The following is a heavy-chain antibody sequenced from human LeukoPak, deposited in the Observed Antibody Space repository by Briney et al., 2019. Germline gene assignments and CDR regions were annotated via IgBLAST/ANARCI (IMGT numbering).Heavy chain of an antibody. CDR1: GFTFSSYA. V-gene: IGHV3-23*01. Sequence: GGSLRLSCAASGFTFSSYAMHWVRQAPGKGLEWVSGIIGSGGLTYYADSVKGRFTISRDNSKNTLYLQMNSLGAEDTAVYYCASRSINWYRGNNWFDPWGQGTLVTVSS. J-gene: IGHJ5*02. CDR2: IIGSGGLT. D-gene: IGHD6-13*01. CDR3: ASRSINWYRGNNWFDP.